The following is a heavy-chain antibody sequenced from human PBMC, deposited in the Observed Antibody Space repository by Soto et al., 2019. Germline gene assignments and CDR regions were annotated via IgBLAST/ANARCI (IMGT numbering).Heavy chain of an antibody. Sequence: GASVKVSCKASGYTFTSYGISWVRQAPGQGLEWMGWISAYNGNTNYAQKLQGRVTMTTDTSTSTAYMELRSLRSDDTAVYYCARDPSIAAAGWENNWFDPWGQGTLVTVSS. CDR1: GYTFTSYG. D-gene: IGHD6-13*01. V-gene: IGHV1-18*04. CDR2: ISAYNGNT. J-gene: IGHJ5*02. CDR3: ARDPSIAAAGWENNWFDP.